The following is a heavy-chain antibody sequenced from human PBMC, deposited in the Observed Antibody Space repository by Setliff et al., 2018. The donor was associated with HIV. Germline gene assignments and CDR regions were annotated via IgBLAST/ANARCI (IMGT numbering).Heavy chain of an antibody. J-gene: IGHJ1*01. V-gene: IGHV4-34*01. D-gene: IGHD2-21*02. CDR3: ARHPEAYCGGDCYGGYFHH. CDR1: GGSFTGYY. CDR2: INHSGNT. Sequence: SETLSLTCAVSGGSFTGYYWSWIRQTPGKGLEWIAEINHSGNTNYNPSLKSRVTISEDTSKNQFSLRLKSVTAADTAVYYCARHPEAYCGGDCYGGYFHHWGQGTLVTVSS.